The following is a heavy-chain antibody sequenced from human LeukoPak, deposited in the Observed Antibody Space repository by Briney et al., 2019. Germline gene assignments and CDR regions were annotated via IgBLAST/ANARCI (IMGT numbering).Heavy chain of an antibody. CDR3: ARDNSVKLLYDFWSGSYTPNYYFDY. V-gene: IGHV3-7*01. Sequence: PGGSLRLSCAASGFTFSSYWMSWVRQAPGKGLEWVANIKQDGSEKYYVDSVKGRFTISRDNAKNSLYLQMNSLRAEDTAVYYCARDNSVKLLYDFWSGSYTPNYYFDYWGQGTRLTVSS. D-gene: IGHD3-3*01. CDR2: IKQDGSEK. J-gene: IGHJ4*02. CDR1: GFTFSSYW.